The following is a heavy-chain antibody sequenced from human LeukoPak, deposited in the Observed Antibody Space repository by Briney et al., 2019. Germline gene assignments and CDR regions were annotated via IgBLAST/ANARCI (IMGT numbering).Heavy chain of an antibody. CDR2: IYTSGST. V-gene: IGHV4-61*02. J-gene: IGHJ6*03. CDR3: ARVRTYSSGWSDWYYYYMDV. D-gene: IGHD6-19*01. CDR1: GGSISRDSYY. Sequence: SETLSLTCTVSGGSISRDSYYWSWIRQPAGKGLEWIGRIYTSGSTNYNPSLKSRVTMSVDTSKNQFSLKLSSVTAADTAVYYCARVRTYSSGWSDWYYYYMDVWGKGTTVTISS.